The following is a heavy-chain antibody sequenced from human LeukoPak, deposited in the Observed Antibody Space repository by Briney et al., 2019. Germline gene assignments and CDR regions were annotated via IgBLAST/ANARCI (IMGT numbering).Heavy chain of an antibody. CDR3: ARISSSSWRYFDY. CDR1: GFTFSSYW. V-gene: IGHV3-74*01. Sequence: GGSLRLSCAASGFTFSSYWMHWVRQAPGKGLMWVSRINSDGSRTTYADSVKGRFTVSRDNAKNSLYLQMNSLRAEDTAVYYCARISSSSWRYFDYWGQGTLVTVSS. CDR2: INSDGSRT. J-gene: IGHJ4*02. D-gene: IGHD6-13*01.